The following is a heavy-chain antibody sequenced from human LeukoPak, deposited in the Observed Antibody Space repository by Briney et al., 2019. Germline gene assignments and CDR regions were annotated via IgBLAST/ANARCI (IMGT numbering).Heavy chain of an antibody. D-gene: IGHD3-10*01. V-gene: IGHV4-34*01. Sequence: SETLSLTCAVYGGSFSGYYWSWIRQPPGKGLEWIGEINHSGSTNYNPSLKSRVTISVDTSKNQFSLKLSSVTAADTAVYYCARGSNYYGSGYYYYYYMDVWGKGTTVTVSS. CDR2: INHSGST. J-gene: IGHJ6*03. CDR1: GGSFSGYY. CDR3: ARGSNYYGSGYYYYYYMDV.